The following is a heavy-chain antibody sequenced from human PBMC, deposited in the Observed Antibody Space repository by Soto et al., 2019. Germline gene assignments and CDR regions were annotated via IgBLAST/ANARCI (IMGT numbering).Heavy chain of an antibody. Sequence: QVQLQESGPGLVKPSETLSLTCTVSGGSISSYYWRWIRQPPGKGLEWIGYTYYSGSTNYNPSRKGRVTIAGDTSKKPFTLKLSSVTAADTAVYYCERQGSGYHPDWGQGTLVTVSS. CDR3: ERQGSGYHPD. D-gene: IGHD5-12*01. CDR1: GGSISSYY. J-gene: IGHJ4*02. CDR2: TYYSGST. V-gene: IGHV4-59*08.